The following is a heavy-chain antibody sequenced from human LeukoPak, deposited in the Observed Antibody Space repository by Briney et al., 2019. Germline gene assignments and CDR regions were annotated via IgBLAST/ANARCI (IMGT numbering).Heavy chain of an antibody. CDR3: AREYVVVVAATGVRNYNYGMDV. D-gene: IGHD2-15*01. J-gene: IGHJ6*04. Sequence: GGSLRLSCAASGFTFSDYYMSWIRQAPGKGLEWVSYISSSSSYTNYADSVKGRFTISRDNVKNSLYLQMNSLRAEDTAVYYCAREYVVVVAATGVRNYNYGMDVWGKGTTVTVSS. V-gene: IGHV3-11*06. CDR2: ISSSSSYT. CDR1: GFTFSDYY.